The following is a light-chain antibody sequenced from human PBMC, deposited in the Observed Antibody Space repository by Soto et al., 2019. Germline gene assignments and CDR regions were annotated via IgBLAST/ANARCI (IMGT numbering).Light chain of an antibody. Sequence: QSALTQPRSVSGSPGQSVTISCTGTSSVVGGYNYVSWYRQHPGKAPKLMIYDVSKRPSGVPDRFSGSKSGNTASLTISGLQAEDEADYYCCSYAGSYTWVFVTGTKVTVL. CDR2: DVS. J-gene: IGLJ1*01. V-gene: IGLV2-11*01. CDR1: SSVVGGYNY. CDR3: CSYAGSYTWV.